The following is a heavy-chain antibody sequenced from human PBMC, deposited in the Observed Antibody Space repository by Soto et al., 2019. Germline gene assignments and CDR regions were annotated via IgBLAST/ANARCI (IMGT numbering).Heavy chain of an antibody. CDR3: SRSRRQWLPGPFDY. Sequence: PGESLKISCKGSGYSFTSYCIGWVRQIPGKGLEWMGIIYPGDSATRYSPSFRGQVTISADKSISTSYQQWTSLNASDTAMYYYSRSRRQWLPGPFDYWGQGTLVTVSS. D-gene: IGHD5-12*01. V-gene: IGHV5-51*01. J-gene: IGHJ4*02. CDR2: IYPGDSAT. CDR1: GYSFTSYC.